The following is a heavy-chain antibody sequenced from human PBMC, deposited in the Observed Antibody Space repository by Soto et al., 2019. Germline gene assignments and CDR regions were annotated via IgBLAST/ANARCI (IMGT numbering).Heavy chain of an antibody. D-gene: IGHD1-26*01. V-gene: IGHV1-18*01. CDR2: ISAYTGTT. Sequence: QVQLVQSGVEVKEPGASVKVSCKASGYSFTSHGISWMRQAPGQGLEWMGWISAYTGTTNYAQKFQGRVTMTTDTSTSTAYMELGSLRSDHTAVYYSASVSTVGLELYWGQGTLVTVSS. CDR1: GYSFTSHG. CDR3: ASVSTVGLELY. J-gene: IGHJ4*02.